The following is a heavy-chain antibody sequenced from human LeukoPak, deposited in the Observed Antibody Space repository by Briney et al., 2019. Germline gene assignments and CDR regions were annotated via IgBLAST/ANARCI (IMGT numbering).Heavy chain of an antibody. CDR2: ISTDGRST. CDR3: ARDSKDLGA. CDR1: RFTFSSYW. D-gene: IGHD1-26*01. Sequence: GGSLRLSCAASRFTFSSYWMHWVRQAPGTGLVWVSGISTDGRSTRYADSVKGRFTISRDNAKNTLYLQMNSLRAEDTAVYYCARDSKDLGAWGRGTLVTVSS. J-gene: IGHJ4*02. V-gene: IGHV3-74*01.